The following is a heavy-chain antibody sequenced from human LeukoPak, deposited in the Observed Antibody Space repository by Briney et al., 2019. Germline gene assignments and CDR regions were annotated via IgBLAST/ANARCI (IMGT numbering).Heavy chain of an antibody. D-gene: IGHD5-12*01. CDR3: QGGYAYPLKTHDY. CDR2: ISGSGDAT. CDR1: GFAFSNYA. J-gene: IGHJ4*02. V-gene: IGHV3-23*01. Sequence: GGSLRLSCGASGFAFSNYAMSWIRQAPGRGLEWFSAISGSGDATYYADSVKGRFTISRDNSKKKVYLQMNNLGAEDTAVYFCQGGYAYPLKTHDYGGQGILFTVPS.